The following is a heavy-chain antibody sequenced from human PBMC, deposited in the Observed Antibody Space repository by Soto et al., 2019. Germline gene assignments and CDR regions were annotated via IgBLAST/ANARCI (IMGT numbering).Heavy chain of an antibody. D-gene: IGHD2-15*01. J-gene: IGHJ5*01. V-gene: IGHV4-39*01. CDR3: GRVVEGATRHTDFDS. Sequence: SKTLSLTCAVSGVSIHNSHSFWGWIRQPPGKGLEFIGSMYYSGGANYNPSLKSRVTISLDTSKNQFSLTVNSVTAADTAIYYCGRVVEGATRHTDFDSWGQGTLVTVSS. CDR1: GVSIHNSHSF. CDR2: MYYSGGA.